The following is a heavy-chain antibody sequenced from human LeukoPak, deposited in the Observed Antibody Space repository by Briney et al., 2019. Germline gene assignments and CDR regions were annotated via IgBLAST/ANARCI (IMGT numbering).Heavy chain of an antibody. D-gene: IGHD3-10*01. CDR1: GFTFSSYW. CDR2: IKQDGSEK. J-gene: IGHJ6*03. V-gene: IGHV3-7*04. Sequence: GGSLRLSRAASGFTFSSYWMSWVRQAPGKGLEWVANIKQDGSEKYYVDSVKGRFTISRDNAKNSLYLQMNSLRAEDTAVYYCARAYYYGSGLSLYYYYYMDVWGKGTTVTVSS. CDR3: ARAYYYGSGLSLYYYYYMDV.